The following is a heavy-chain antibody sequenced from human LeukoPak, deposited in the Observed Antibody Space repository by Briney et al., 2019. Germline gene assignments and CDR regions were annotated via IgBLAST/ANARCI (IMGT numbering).Heavy chain of an antibody. Sequence: SETLSLTCTVSGGSISGYYWSWIRQPPGKGLEWIGEINHSGSTNYNPSLKSRVTISVDTSKNQFSLKLSSVTAADTAVYYCASTYCTNGVCHRGWFDPWGQGTLVTVSS. D-gene: IGHD2-8*01. CDR1: GGSISGYY. J-gene: IGHJ5*02. CDR2: INHSGST. CDR3: ASTYCTNGVCHRGWFDP. V-gene: IGHV4-34*01.